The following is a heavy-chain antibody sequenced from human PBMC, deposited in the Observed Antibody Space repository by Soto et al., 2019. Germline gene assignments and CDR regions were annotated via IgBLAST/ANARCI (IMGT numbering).Heavy chain of an antibody. CDR3: ARDPTNHPRIAVAGQDY. CDR1: GFTFSSYG. D-gene: IGHD6-19*01. J-gene: IGHJ4*02. Sequence: QVQVVEAGGGVVQPGRSLRLSCAASGFTFSSYGMHWVRQAPGKGLEWVAVIWYDGSNKYYADSVKGRFTISRDNSKNTLYLQMNSLRAEDTAVYYCARDPTNHPRIAVAGQDYWGQGTLVTVSS. V-gene: IGHV3-33*01. CDR2: IWYDGSNK.